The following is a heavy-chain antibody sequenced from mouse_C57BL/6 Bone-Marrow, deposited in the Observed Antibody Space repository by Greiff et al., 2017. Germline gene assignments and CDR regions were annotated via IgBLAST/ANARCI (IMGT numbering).Heavy chain of an antibody. Sequence: VQLQQSGAELVRPGASVKLSCTASGFNIKDYYMHWVKQRPEQGLEWIGRIDPEDGDTEYAPKFQGKATMTADTSSNTAYLQLSSLTSEDTAVYYCTTPYYYGRSHYAMDYWGQGTSVTVSS. CDR2: IDPEDGDT. V-gene: IGHV14-1*01. J-gene: IGHJ4*01. CDR3: TTPYYYGRSHYAMDY. CDR1: GFNIKDYY. D-gene: IGHD1-1*01.